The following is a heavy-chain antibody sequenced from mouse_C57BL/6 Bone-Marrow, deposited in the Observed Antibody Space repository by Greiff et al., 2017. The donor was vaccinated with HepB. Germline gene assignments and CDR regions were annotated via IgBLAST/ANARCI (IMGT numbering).Heavy chain of an antibody. CDR2: INPSRGYT. J-gene: IGHJ2*01. D-gene: IGHD2-1*01. V-gene: IGHV1-4*01. Sequence: QVQLKESGAELARPGASVKMSCKASGYTFTSYTMHWVKQRPGQGLEWIGYINPSRGYTKYNQKFKDKATLTADKSSSTAYMQLSSLTSEDSAVYYCARWAYGNPFDYWGQGTTLTVSS. CDR3: ARWAYGNPFDY. CDR1: GYTFTSYT.